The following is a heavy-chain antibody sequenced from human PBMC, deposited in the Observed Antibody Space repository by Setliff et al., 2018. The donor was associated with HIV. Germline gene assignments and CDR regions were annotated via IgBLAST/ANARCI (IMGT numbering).Heavy chain of an antibody. V-gene: IGHV4-38-2*01. Sequence: SETLSLTCAVSGYSISSGYSWGWIRQPPGKGLEWIATIFRSGDTYYNPSLKSRVIISLDTSKNQFSLKLSSVTAADTAVYYCARAHPAPTSLWGSGYAYYGAFDYWGQGTLVTVSS. CDR3: ARAHPAPTSLWGSGYAYYGAFDY. D-gene: IGHD3-22*01. CDR2: IFRSGDT. J-gene: IGHJ4*02. CDR1: GYSISSGYS.